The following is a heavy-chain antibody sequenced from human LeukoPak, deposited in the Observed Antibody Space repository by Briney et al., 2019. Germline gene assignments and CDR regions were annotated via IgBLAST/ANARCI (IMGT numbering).Heavy chain of an antibody. CDR2: IIPIFGTA. V-gene: IGHV1-69*05. J-gene: IGHJ4*02. Sequence: GASVKVSCKASGGTFSRSAISWVRQAPGQGLEWMGRIIPIFGTANYAQKFQGRVTITTDESTNTAYMELSSLRSEDTAVYYCAREDYGDYGDYWGQGTLVTVSS. D-gene: IGHD4-17*01. CDR3: AREDYGDYGDY. CDR1: GGTFSRSA.